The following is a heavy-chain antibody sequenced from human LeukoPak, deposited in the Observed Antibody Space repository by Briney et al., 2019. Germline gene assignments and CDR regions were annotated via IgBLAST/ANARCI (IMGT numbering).Heavy chain of an antibody. Sequence: GASAKVSCKASGYTFTDYYIHWVRQAPGQGLEWMGWINPKRGATKYAQKFQGRVTMTRDTAISTAYMELSSLTSDDTAVYSCARDAATSGTSWFDPWGQGTLVTVSS. J-gene: IGHJ5*02. CDR2: INPKRGAT. CDR3: ARDAATSGTSWFDP. V-gene: IGHV1-2*02. D-gene: IGHD6-13*01. CDR1: GYTFTDYY.